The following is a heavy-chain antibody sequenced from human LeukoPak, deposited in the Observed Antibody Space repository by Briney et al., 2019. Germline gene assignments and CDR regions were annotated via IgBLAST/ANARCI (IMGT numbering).Heavy chain of an antibody. Sequence: GGSLRLSCAASGFTFSRYAMSWVRQAPGRGLQWVSLISGSADNTYYTDSVKGRFTISRDNSKNTLYLQMDSLRADDTAVYYCAKGVAGTTYYGTDVSGQGTTVIVSS. CDR2: ISGSADNT. J-gene: IGHJ6*02. D-gene: IGHD1-1*01. CDR3: AKGVAGTTYYGTDV. V-gene: IGHV3-23*01. CDR1: GFTFSRYA.